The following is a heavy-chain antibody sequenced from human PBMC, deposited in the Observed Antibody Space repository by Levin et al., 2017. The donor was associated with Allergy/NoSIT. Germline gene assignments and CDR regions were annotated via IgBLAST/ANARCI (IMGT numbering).Heavy chain of an antibody. J-gene: IGHJ4*02. CDR1: GGSFSGYY. Sequence: SETLSLTCAVYGGSFSGYYWSWIRQPPGKGLEWIGEINHSGSTNYNPSLKSRVTISVDTSKNQFSLKLSSVTAADTAVYYCASGPAGNDYWGQGTLVTVSS. CDR2: INHSGST. D-gene: IGHD6-19*01. V-gene: IGHV4-34*01. CDR3: ASGPAGNDY.